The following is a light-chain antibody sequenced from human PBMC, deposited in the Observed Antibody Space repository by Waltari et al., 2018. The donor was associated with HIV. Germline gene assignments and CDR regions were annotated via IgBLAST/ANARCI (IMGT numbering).Light chain of an antibody. V-gene: IGLV1-40*01. CDR3: QSYDRSLSGWL. CDR1: SSNIGARFD. CDR2: SNT. J-gene: IGLJ3*02. Sequence: QSVLTQPPSVSGAPGQTVTISCAGTSSNIGARFDVNWYQQLPGKAPKLLIHSNTNRPSGVPGRFFGSRSDTSASLAISGLQAEDEAHYYCQSYDRSLSGWLFGGGTKLTVL.